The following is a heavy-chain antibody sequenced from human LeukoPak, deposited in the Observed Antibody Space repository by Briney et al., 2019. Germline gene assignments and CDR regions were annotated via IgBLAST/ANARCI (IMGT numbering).Heavy chain of an antibody. Sequence: GGSLRLSCAASGFTFSSYSMNWVRQAPGKGLEWVSGINWNVGSTGYAHCVKGQFTISRDNAKNSLYLQMNSLRAEDTALYHCARDRYYPASGSFPAPVGFDPWGQGTLVTVSS. CDR2: INWNVGST. CDR1: GFTFSSYS. J-gene: IGHJ5*02. CDR3: ARDRYYPASGSFPAPVGFDP. V-gene: IGHV3-20*01. D-gene: IGHD3-10*01.